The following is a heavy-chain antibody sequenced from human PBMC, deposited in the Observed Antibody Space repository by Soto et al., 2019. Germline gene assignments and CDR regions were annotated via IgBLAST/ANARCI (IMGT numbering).Heavy chain of an antibody. J-gene: IGHJ6*02. V-gene: IGHV1-69*13. D-gene: IGHD3-10*01. CDR1: GGTFSSYA. CDR2: IIPIFGTA. Sequence: SVKVSCKASGGTFSSYAISWVRQAPGQGLEWMGGIIPIFGTANYAQKFQGRVTITADESTSTAYMELSSLRSEDTAVYYCAREGGSGSYRYYGMDVWGQGTTVTVSS. CDR3: AREGGSGSYRYYGMDV.